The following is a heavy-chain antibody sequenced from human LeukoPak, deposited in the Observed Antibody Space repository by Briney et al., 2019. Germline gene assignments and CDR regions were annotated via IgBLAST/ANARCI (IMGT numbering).Heavy chain of an antibody. CDR1: GGSISSSSYY. CDR2: IYYSGST. V-gene: IGHV4-39*07. Sequence: SETLSLTCTVSGGSISSSSYYWGWIRQPPGKGLEWIGSIYYSGSTYYNPSLKSRVTISVDKSKNQFSLKLSAVPAADTAVYYCARDRHYYDSSGSPFDYWGQGTLVTVSS. D-gene: IGHD3-22*01. J-gene: IGHJ4*02. CDR3: ARDRHYYDSSGSPFDY.